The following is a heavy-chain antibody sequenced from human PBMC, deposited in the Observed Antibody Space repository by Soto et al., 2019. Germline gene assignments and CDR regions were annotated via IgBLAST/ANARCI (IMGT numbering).Heavy chain of an antibody. V-gene: IGHV4-59*01. Sequence: LSLTCTVSGGSISSYYWSWIRQPPGKGLEWIGYIYYSGSTNYNPSLKSRVTISVDTSKNQFSLKLSSVTAADTAVYYCARGGFSGMDVWGQGTTVTVSS. D-gene: IGHD6-25*01. CDR3: ARGGFSGMDV. CDR1: GGSISSYY. CDR2: IYYSGST. J-gene: IGHJ6*02.